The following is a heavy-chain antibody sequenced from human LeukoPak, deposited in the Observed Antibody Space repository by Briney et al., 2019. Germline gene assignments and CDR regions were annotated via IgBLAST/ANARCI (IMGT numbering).Heavy chain of an antibody. V-gene: IGHV3-30*18. CDR1: GFTFSSYG. CDR2: ISSDGSNK. CDR3: AKEIYFGSGSYPDY. D-gene: IGHD3-10*01. J-gene: IGHJ4*02. Sequence: GGSLRLSCGASGFTFSSYGMHWVRRAPGKGLEWVAVISSDGSNKYYADSVKGRFTVSRDNSKNTPYLQMNSLRPEDAAVYYCAKEIYFGSGSYPDYWGQGTLVTVSS.